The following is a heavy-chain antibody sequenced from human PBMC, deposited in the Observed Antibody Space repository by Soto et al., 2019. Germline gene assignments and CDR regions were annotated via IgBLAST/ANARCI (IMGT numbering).Heavy chain of an antibody. CDR2: INAGFGAT. Sequence: ASVKVSCKASGGTFGRYAISWVRRAPGQSLEWMGQINAGFGATDLAQMFQGRVTITADKSTTTVYMELSSLRSDDTAVYYCATDCSGGSCYGASGMDVWGQGTTVTVSS. CDR1: GGTFGRYA. CDR3: ATDCSGGSCYGASGMDV. J-gene: IGHJ6*02. V-gene: IGHV1-69*06. D-gene: IGHD2-15*01.